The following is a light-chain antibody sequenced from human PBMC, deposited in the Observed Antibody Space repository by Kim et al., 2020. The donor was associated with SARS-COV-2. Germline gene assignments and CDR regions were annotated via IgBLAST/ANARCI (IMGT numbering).Light chain of an antibody. J-gene: IGLJ2*01. CDR1: RGHSSYA. V-gene: IGLV4-69*01. CDR3: QTWGTGIGV. Sequence: SVSVTCTLSRGHSSYAIAWHQQQPEKGPRYLMKLNSDGSHSKGDGIPDRFSGSSSGAERYLTISSLQSEDEADYYCQTWGTGIGVFGGGTQLTVL. CDR2: LNSDGSH.